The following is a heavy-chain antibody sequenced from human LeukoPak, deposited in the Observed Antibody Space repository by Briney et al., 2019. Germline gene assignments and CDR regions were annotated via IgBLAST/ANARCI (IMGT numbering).Heavy chain of an antibody. V-gene: IGHV3-74*01. Sequence: GGSLRLSCAAAGITFSRYWMHWVRPAPGEGLVWVSCIKSDGSSTSIAGSAKGRFTISRDNAKNTVCLQMDRLRAEDTAVYYCVRDNRSYNFDYWGQGTLVTVSS. D-gene: IGHD1-26*01. J-gene: IGHJ4*02. CDR3: VRDNRSYNFDY. CDR2: IKSDGSST. CDR1: GITFSRYW.